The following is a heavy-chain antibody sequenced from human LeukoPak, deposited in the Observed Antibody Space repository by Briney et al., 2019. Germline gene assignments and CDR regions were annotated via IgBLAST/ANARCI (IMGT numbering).Heavy chain of an antibody. Sequence: GGSLRLSCAASGFSFSSYFMTWVRQAPGKRLEWGSIIRGSGDNTYYADSLKGRITISRDNSKNTLYLQMNSLRAEDTAVYYCARYCSGVSCYSGMVFWGQTTLVTVSS. CDR3: ARYCSGVSCYSGMVF. CDR2: IRGSGDNT. V-gene: IGHV3-23*01. D-gene: IGHD2-15*01. CDR1: GFSFSSYF. J-gene: IGHJ4*02.